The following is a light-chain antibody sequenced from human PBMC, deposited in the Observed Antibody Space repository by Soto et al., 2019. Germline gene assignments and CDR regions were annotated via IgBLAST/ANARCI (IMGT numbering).Light chain of an antibody. V-gene: IGLV2-23*01. Sequence: QSALTQPASVSGSPGQSITISCTGTSSDVGSDNLVSWYQQHPGKAPKLMIYEGSKRPSGVSNRFSGSKSGNTASLTISGLQAEDEADYYCCSYAGSSXAXXGGGXXLTVL. CDR2: EGS. CDR3: CSYAGSSXAX. CDR1: SSDVGSDNL. J-gene: IGLJ2*01.